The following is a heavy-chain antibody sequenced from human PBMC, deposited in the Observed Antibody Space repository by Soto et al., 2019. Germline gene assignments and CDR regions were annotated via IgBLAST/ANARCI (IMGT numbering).Heavy chain of an antibody. CDR3: ASSPRGYCSSTSCRELGNYYGMDV. V-gene: IGHV5-51*01. J-gene: IGHJ6*02. Sequence: GESLKISCKASGYSFSSYWIGWVRQMPGKGLEWMGIIDPRDSETRYSPSFQGQVTISVDKFINTAYLQWSSLKASDTAMYYCASSPRGYCSSTSCRELGNYYGMDVWGQGTTVTVSS. CDR1: GYSFSSYW. D-gene: IGHD2-2*01. CDR2: IDPRDSET.